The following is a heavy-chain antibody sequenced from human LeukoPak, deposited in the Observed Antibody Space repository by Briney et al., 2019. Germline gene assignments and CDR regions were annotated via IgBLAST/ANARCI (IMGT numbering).Heavy chain of an antibody. J-gene: IGHJ4*02. CDR2: SYYSGTT. CDR3: ARHGGSGSFDY. D-gene: IGHD3-3*01. CDR1: GGSISTYY. Sequence: SETLSLTCTVSGGSISTYYWSWIRQPPGKGLEWIGYSYYSGTTTPHPSLKSRVTISVDPSKNQFSLRLTSVTAADTAVYYCARHGGSGSFDYWGLGTLVTVSS. V-gene: IGHV4-59*08.